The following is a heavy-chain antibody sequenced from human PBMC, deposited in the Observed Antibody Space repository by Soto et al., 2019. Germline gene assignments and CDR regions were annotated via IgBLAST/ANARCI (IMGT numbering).Heavy chain of an antibody. J-gene: IGHJ4*02. CDR1: EFTFSSYS. Sequence: PGVSLRLSCAASEFTFSSYSMSWVRQAPGKGLEWVSAISGSGGSTYYADSVKGRFTISRDNSKNTLYLQMNSLRAEDTAVYYCAKDQTMIVVVFDHWGQGTLVTVSS. V-gene: IGHV3-23*01. D-gene: IGHD3-22*01. CDR3: AKDQTMIVVVFDH. CDR2: ISGSGGST.